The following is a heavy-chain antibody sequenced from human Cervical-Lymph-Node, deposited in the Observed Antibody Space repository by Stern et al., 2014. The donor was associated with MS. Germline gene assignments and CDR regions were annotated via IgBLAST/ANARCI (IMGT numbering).Heavy chain of an antibody. D-gene: IGHD5-24*01. CDR1: GFTFSDYY. CDR2: ISRSGSTI. Sequence: QVQLVQSGGGLVKPGGSLRLSCAASGFTFSDYYMSWIRQAPGKGLEWVSYISRSGSTIYYADSVKGRFTISRVKAKKSLYLQVNSLRAEDTAVYYCARESDGYNSYYYYYGMDVWGQGTTVTVSS. V-gene: IGHV3-11*01. J-gene: IGHJ6*02. CDR3: ARESDGYNSYYYYYGMDV.